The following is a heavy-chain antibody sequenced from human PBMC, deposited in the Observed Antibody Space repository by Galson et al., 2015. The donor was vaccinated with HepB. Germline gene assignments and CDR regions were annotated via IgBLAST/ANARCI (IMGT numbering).Heavy chain of an antibody. J-gene: IGHJ3*02. Sequence: SLRLSCAASGFTFSSYAMHWVRQAPGKGLEWVAVISYDGSNKYYADSVKGRFTISRDNSKNTLYLQMSSLRAEDTAVYYCAREGDSSGYYAGTTHEKDAFEIWGQGTMVTVSS. D-gene: IGHD3-22*01. CDR2: ISYDGSNK. V-gene: IGHV3-30-3*01. CDR3: AREGDSSGYYAGTTHEKDAFEI. CDR1: GFTFSSYA.